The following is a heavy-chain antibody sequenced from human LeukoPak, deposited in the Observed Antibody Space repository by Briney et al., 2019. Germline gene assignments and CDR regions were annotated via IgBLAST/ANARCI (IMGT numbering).Heavy chain of an antibody. Sequence: GASVKVSCKASGDTFDSNALSSVQQAPGEGLGWMGAIIPMYGTSNNAQKFQGRVAIIPDKSTSTAYMELKSLTSEDTAVYYCAIAQNNPGYVYFGMDVWGKGTTVTVSS. CDR2: IIPMYGTS. CDR3: AIAQNNPGYVYFGMDV. D-gene: IGHD5-12*01. V-gene: IGHV1-69*06. J-gene: IGHJ6*04. CDR1: GDTFDSNA.